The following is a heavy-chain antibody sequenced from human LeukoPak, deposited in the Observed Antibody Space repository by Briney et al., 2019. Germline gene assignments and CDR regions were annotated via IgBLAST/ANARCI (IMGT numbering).Heavy chain of an antibody. D-gene: IGHD5-12*01. CDR3: AKEAGYSGYDLSFCLGY. J-gene: IGHJ4*02. Sequence: GRSLRLSCAASGFTFSSYGMHWVRQAPGKGLEWVAVIWYDGSNKYYADSVKGRFTISRDNSKNTLYLQMNSLRAEDTAVYYCAKEAGYSGYDLSFCLGYWGRGTLVTVSS. CDR2: IWYDGSNK. CDR1: GFTFSSYG. V-gene: IGHV3-33*06.